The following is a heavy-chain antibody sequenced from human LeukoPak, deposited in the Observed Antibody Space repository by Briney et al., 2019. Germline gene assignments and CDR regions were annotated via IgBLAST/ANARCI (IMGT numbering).Heavy chain of an antibody. J-gene: IGHJ4*02. CDR2: IRYDGSNK. Sequence: PGGSLRLSCAASGFTFSSYGMHWVRQAPGKGLEWVAFIRYDGSNKYYADSVKRRFTISRDNSKNTLYLQMNSLRAEDTAVYYCAKDGRRVVPAANPSTDYWGQGTLVTVSS. CDR1: GFTFSSYG. CDR3: AKDGRRVVPAANPSTDY. D-gene: IGHD2-2*01. V-gene: IGHV3-30*02.